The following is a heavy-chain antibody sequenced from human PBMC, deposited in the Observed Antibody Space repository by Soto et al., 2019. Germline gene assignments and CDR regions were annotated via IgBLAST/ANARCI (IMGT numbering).Heavy chain of an antibody. J-gene: IGHJ5*02. CDR3: ARGPITTNPRFDP. CDR1: GGSFSGYY. V-gene: IGHV4-34*01. CDR2: INHSGST. Sequence: QVQLQQWGAGLLKPSETLSLTCAVYGGSFSGYYWSWIRQPPGKGLEWIGEINHSGSTNYNPSLKSRVTRSVDTSKNQVSLKLTSVTAADTAVYYCARGPITTNPRFDPWGQGTLVTVSS. D-gene: IGHD3-22*01.